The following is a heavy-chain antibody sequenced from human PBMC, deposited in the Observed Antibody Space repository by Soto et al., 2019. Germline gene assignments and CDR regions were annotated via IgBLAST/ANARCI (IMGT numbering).Heavy chain of an antibody. CDR1: GYTFTNYA. CDR2: INPGNGNT. V-gene: IGHV1-3*01. Sequence: QVPLVQSGAEVKKPGASVKVSCKASGYTFTNYAMHWVRQAPGQRLEWMGWINPGNGNTKYSQNFQGRVSITRDTSASIAYMELSGLRSEDTAVYYCARGAPPDSWGLGTLVIVSS. D-gene: IGHD3-10*01. CDR3: ARGAPPDS. J-gene: IGHJ4*02.